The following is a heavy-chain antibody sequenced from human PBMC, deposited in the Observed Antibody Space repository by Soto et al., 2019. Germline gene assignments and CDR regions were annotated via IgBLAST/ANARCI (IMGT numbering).Heavy chain of an antibody. CDR3: ARDSKRGYSGYDKLDY. CDR1: GGSISSYY. J-gene: IGHJ4*02. V-gene: IGHV4-59*01. Sequence: QVQLQESGPGLVKPSETLSLTCTVSGGSISSYYWTWIRQPPGKGLEWIGYIYYSGSTNYNPSLKSRVTISVDTSKNQFSLKPSSVTAADTAVYYCARDSKRGYSGYDKLDYWGQGTLVTVSS. CDR2: IYYSGST. D-gene: IGHD5-12*01.